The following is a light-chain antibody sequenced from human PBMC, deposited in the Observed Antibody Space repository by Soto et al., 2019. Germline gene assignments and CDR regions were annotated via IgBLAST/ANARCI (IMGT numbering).Light chain of an antibody. CDR3: QQYSSSPRYT. Sequence: EIVLTQSPGTLSLSPGERATLSCRASQSVSSSSLAWYQQKPGQAPRLLIYGTSSRATGIPDRFSGSGSGTDFTLTISRLEPEDFAVYYCQQYSSSPRYTFGQGTKLEIK. CDR1: QSVSSSS. J-gene: IGKJ2*01. CDR2: GTS. V-gene: IGKV3-20*01.